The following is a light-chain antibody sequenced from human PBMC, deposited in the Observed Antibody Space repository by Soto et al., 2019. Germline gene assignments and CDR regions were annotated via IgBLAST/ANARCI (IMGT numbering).Light chain of an antibody. CDR2: GAS. V-gene: IGKV3-15*01. CDR3: HQYDDWPPGGT. CDR1: QSIGTD. Sequence: DIAMTQSPATLSVSPGERATLSCRASQSIGTDLAWYQQKPGQAPRLLIYGASTRATGIPARFRGTGSEPEFTLTISSLQSEDFAVYYCHQYDDWPPGGTFGQGTRVEIK. J-gene: IGKJ1*01.